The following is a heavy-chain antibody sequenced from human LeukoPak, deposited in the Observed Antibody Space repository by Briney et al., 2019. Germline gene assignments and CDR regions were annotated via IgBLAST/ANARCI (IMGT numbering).Heavy chain of an antibody. J-gene: IGHJ6*03. CDR2: IIPIFGTA. V-gene: IGHV1-69*13. CDR3: ARGEWELTYYYYMDV. Sequence: SVKVSCKASGGTFTSYAISWVRQAPGQGLEWMGGIIPIFGTAKNAQKFQGRVTITADESTSTAYMELSSLRSEDTAVYYCARGEWELTYYYYMDVWGKGTTVTISS. D-gene: IGHD1-26*01. CDR1: GGTFTSYA.